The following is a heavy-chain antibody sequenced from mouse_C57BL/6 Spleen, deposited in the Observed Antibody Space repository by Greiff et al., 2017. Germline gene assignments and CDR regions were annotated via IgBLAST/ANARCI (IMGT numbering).Heavy chain of an antibody. CDR2: IWSGGSS. Sequence: QVHVKQSGPGLVQPLQSLSITCTVSGFSLTSYGVHWVRQSPGKGLEWLGVIWSGGSSDYNAAFITRLGISKDNTKGQVIFRMNCLQADDKAIYYCAKKPFVDYWDQGTSDTIST. CDR3: AKKPFVDY. V-gene: IGHV2-2*01. CDR1: GFSLTSYG. J-gene: IGHJ4*01.